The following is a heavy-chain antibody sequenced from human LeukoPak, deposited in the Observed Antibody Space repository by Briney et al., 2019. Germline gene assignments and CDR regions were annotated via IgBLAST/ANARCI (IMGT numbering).Heavy chain of an antibody. Sequence: GGSLRLSCAASGFTFSTYGMNWVRQAPGKGLEWVSSISTSSSYIYYADSVKGRFTISRDNSKNTLYLQMNSLRAEDTAVYYCAKDRHSSSWYEDYWGQGTLVTVSS. CDR2: ISTSSSYI. V-gene: IGHV3-21*04. D-gene: IGHD6-13*01. CDR3: AKDRHSSSWYEDY. J-gene: IGHJ4*02. CDR1: GFTFSTYG.